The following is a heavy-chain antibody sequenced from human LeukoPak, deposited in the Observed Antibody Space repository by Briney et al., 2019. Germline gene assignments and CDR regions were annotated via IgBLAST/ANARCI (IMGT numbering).Heavy chain of an antibody. V-gene: IGHV3-11*05. Sequence: PGGSLRLSCAASGVTFSDYCMSWIHQATGKGLEWVSYISSSSSYTNYADSVKGRFTISRDNAKNSLYLQMNSLRAEDTAVYYCASEGDYDSSGGGFDYWGQGTLVTVSS. CDR1: GVTFSDYC. J-gene: IGHJ4*02. CDR3: ASEGDYDSSGGGFDY. D-gene: IGHD3-22*01. CDR2: ISSSSSYT.